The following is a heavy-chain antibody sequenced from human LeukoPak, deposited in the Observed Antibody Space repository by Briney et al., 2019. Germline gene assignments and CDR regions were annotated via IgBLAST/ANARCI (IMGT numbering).Heavy chain of an antibody. D-gene: IGHD2-15*01. J-gene: IGHJ1*01. V-gene: IGHV1-2*02. CDR1: GYTFTGYY. Sequence: ASVKVSCKASGYTFTGYYLHWVRQAPGQGLELMGWINPNNGGTNYAQKFQGRATMTRDTSISTAYMELSRLRSDDTAVYYCARGIYAGAATGFQHWGQGTLGTVSS. CDR3: ARGIYAGAATGFQH. CDR2: INPNNGGT.